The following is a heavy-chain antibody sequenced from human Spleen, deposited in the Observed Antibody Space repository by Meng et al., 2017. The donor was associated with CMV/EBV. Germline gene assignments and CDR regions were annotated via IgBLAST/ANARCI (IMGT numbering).Heavy chain of an antibody. CDR1: TFSDYY. D-gene: IGHD1-20*01. V-gene: IGHV3-11*01. CDR2: ISSRGRTI. J-gene: IGHJ5*02. Sequence: TFSDYYMNWIRQAPGKGLESVSYISSRGRTIYYADSVQGRFTISRDNAKNSLYLQMNSLTAGDTAVYYCARREEDNWNDIPMSWVDPWGQGTLVTVSS. CDR3: ARREEDNWNDIPMSWVDP.